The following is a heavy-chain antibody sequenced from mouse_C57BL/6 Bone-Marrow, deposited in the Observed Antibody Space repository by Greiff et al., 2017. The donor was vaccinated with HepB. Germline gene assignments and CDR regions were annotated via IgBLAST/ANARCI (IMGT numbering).Heavy chain of an antibody. J-gene: IGHJ2*01. Sequence: QVQLQQPGAELVRPGPSVKLSCKASGYTFTSYWMHWVKQRPGQGLEWIGVIDPSDSYTNYNQKFKGKATLTVDTSSSTAYMQLSSLTSEDSAVYYCARCDVPGGYWGQGTTLTVSS. V-gene: IGHV1-59*01. CDR3: ARCDVPGGY. CDR1: GYTFTSYW. CDR2: IDPSDSYT. D-gene: IGHD2-3*01.